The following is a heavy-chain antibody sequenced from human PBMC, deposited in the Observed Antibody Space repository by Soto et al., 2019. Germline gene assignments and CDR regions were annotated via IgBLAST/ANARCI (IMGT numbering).Heavy chain of an antibody. CDR1: GFSLSTSGVG. D-gene: IGHD6-19*01. Sequence: QITLKESGPTLVKPTQTLTLTCTFSGFSLSTSGVGVGWIRQPPGKALEWLALIYWDDDKRYSPSLKSRLTITKDTSKNQVVLTMTNIDPVDTATYYCAHTISSGWYGTYWGQGTLVTVSS. V-gene: IGHV2-5*02. CDR3: AHTISSGWYGTY. CDR2: IYWDDDK. J-gene: IGHJ4*02.